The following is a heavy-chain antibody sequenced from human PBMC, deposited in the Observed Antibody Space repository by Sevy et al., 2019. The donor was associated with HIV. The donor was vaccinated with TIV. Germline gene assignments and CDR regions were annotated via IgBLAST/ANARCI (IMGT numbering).Heavy chain of an antibody. CDR2: LDPGHGEI. Sequence: ASVKVSCKVFGYSLSKLSMHWVRQAPGKGLEWMGSLDPGHGEITYAQRLQGRVTMTEDTSTDTAYMELSSLTSEDTATYYCATVGFGYYSGASYYQGDWFDPWGQGTLVTVSS. CDR1: GYSLSKLS. CDR3: ATVGFGYYSGASYYQGDWFDP. V-gene: IGHV1-24*01. D-gene: IGHD2-15*01. J-gene: IGHJ5*02.